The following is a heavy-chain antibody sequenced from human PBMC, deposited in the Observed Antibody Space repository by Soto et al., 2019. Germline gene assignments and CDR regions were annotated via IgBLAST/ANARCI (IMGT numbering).Heavy chain of an antibody. J-gene: IGHJ4*02. CDR1: GFTFSRYS. CDR3: ARDILPQWLTSYFFDF. Sequence: QVQLVESGGGVVQPGRSLRLSCAASGFTFSRYSMNWVRQAPGKGLEWVAVISFEGNNKYYADSVKGRFTISRDDSNDTLYLQMNTLRAEDTAVYYCARDILPQWLTSYFFDFWCQGTLVTVSS. D-gene: IGHD6-19*01. CDR2: ISFEGNNK. V-gene: IGHV3-30-3*01.